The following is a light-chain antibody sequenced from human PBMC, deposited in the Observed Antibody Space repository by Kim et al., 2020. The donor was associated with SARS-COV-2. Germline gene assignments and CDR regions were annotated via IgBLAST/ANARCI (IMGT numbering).Light chain of an antibody. CDR2: EVS. CDR1: SSDVGGYNY. Sequence: RSVTIASTGTSSDVGGYNYVSGYQQHPGKAPKLMIYEVSKRPSGVPDRFSGSKSGNTASLTVSGLQAEDEADYYCSSYAGSNTLVFGGGTQLTVL. CDR3: SSYAGSNTLV. J-gene: IGLJ3*02. V-gene: IGLV2-8*01.